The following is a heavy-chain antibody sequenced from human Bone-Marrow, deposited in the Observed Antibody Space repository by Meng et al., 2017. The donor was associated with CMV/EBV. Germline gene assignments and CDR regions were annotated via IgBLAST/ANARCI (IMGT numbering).Heavy chain of an antibody. CDR2: INPKNGVT. J-gene: IGHJ6*02. V-gene: IGHV1-2*02. CDR1: GYTFTSYG. CDR3: ARLTSMFGMDV. Sequence: ASVKVSCKASGYTFTSYGISWVRQAPGQGLEWMGWINPKNGVTNFAQSFQGRVTMTRDTSISTAYMELSRLRSDDTAVYYCARLTSMFGMDVWGQGTTVTVSS. D-gene: IGHD3-10*02.